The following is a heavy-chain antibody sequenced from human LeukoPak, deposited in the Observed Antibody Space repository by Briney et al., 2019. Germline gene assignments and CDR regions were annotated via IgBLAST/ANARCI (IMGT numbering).Heavy chain of an antibody. V-gene: IGHV1-18*04. J-gene: IGHJ4*02. D-gene: IGHD2-15*01. CDR2: ISAYNGNT. Sequence: ASVKVSCKASGYTFTGYYMHWVRQAPGQGLEWMGWISAYNGNTNYAQKLQGRVTMTTDTSTSTAYMELRSLRSDDTAVYYCARDTSYCSGGSCFHYWGQGTLVTVSS. CDR3: ARDTSYCSGGSCFHY. CDR1: GYTFTGYY.